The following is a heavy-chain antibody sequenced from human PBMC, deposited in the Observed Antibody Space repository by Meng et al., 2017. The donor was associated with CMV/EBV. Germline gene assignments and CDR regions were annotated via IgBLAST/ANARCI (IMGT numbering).Heavy chain of an antibody. V-gene: IGHV2-5*02. D-gene: IGHD6-13*01. CDR1: GFSLSTSGVG. J-gene: IGHJ4*02. Sequence: HITLSDSGPPLAKPTQTPPLPCTFSGFSLSTSGVGVGWLRQPPGKALEWLALIYWDDDKRYSPSLKSRLTITKDTSKNQVVLTMTNMDPVDTATYYCARIAAAGRFDYWGQGTLVTVSS. CDR3: ARIAAAGRFDY. CDR2: IYWDDDK.